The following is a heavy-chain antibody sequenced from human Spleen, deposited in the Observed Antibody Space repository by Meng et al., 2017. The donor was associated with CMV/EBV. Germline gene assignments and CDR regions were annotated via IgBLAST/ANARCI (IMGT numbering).Heavy chain of an antibody. V-gene: IGHV4-59*01. CDR3: ARRIAAAGKLAFDI. J-gene: IGHJ3*02. CDR1: GGSSSSYY. Sequence: TVSGGSSSSYYWSWIRQPTGKELGWIGYIYYSGSTNYNPSLKSRVTFSVDTPKNQFSLKLSSVTAADTAVYFCARRIAAAGKLAFDIWGQGTMVTVSS. D-gene: IGHD6-13*01. CDR2: IYYSGST.